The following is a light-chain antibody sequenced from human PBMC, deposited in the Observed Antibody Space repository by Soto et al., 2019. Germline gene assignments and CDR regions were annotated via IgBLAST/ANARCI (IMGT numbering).Light chain of an antibody. Sequence: EIVLTQSPATLSLSPGERATLFCRASQSINNYLAWYQQKPGQAPRLLIYGASSRATGIPDRFSGSGSGTDFTLTISRLEPEDFAVYYCQQYGSSLTWTFGQGTKVDIK. J-gene: IGKJ1*01. V-gene: IGKV3-20*01. CDR1: QSINNY. CDR3: QQYGSSLTWT. CDR2: GAS.